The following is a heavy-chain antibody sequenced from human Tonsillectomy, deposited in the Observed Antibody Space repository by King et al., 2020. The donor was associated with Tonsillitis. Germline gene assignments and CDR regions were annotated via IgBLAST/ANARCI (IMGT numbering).Heavy chain of an antibody. J-gene: IGHJ4*02. CDR1: GASIRGYY. CDR2: IYNTGRT. V-gene: IGHV4-59*01. D-gene: IGHD2-21*01. CDR3: ARGRNSPTYDY. Sequence: MQLQESGPGLVKPSETLSLTCTVSGASIRGYYWSWIRQPPGKGLEYIGYIYNTGRTNYNPSLKSRVTISVDTSKNQFSLKLNSVTAADTAVYYCARGRNSPTYDYWGQGTLVSVSS.